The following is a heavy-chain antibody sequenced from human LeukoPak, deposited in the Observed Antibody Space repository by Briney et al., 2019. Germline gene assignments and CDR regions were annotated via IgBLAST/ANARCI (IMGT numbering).Heavy chain of an antibody. J-gene: IGHJ3*02. V-gene: IGHV4-4*07. Sequence: PSETLSLTCTGSGGSISSYYWSWIRQPAGKGLEWIGRIYTSGSTNYNPSLKSRVTMSVDTSKNQFSLKLSSVTAADTAVYYCARHAVQQWLVPACAFDIWGQGTMVTVSS. CDR3: ARHAVQQWLVPACAFDI. CDR1: GGSISSYY. CDR2: IYTSGST. D-gene: IGHD6-19*01.